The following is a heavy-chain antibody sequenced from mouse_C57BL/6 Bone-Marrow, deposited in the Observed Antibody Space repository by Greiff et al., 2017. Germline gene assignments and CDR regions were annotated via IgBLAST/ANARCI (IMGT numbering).Heavy chain of an antibody. J-gene: IGHJ2*01. CDR3: AGYGSGY. CDR1: GFNIKDYY. Sequence: VQLKESGAELVKPGASVKLSCTASGFNIKDYYMHWVKQRTEQGLEWIGMIDPEGGETKYAPKFQGKATITADTSSNTAYLQLSSLTSEVTAVYCCAGYGSGYWGQGTTLTVSS. V-gene: IGHV14-2*01. CDR2: IDPEGGET. D-gene: IGHD1-1*01.